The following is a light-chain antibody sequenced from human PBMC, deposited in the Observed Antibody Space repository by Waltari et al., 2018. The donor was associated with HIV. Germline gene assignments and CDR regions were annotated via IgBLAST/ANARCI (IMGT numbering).Light chain of an antibody. J-gene: IGKJ1*01. Sequence: EILMTPSPVTLSVPPGERVTLSCRASQSVSSDLAWYRQKPGQAPRLLIYNASTRATGLPARFSGSGSGTEFTLTISSLQSEDFAFYYCQQYNNWPPWTFGQGTKVEIK. CDR3: QQYNNWPPWT. V-gene: IGKV3-15*01. CDR1: QSVSSD. CDR2: NAS.